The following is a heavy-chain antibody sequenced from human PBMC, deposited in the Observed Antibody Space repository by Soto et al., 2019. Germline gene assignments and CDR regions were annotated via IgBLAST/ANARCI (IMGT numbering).Heavy chain of an antibody. D-gene: IGHD3-16*02. CDR2: ISGGGGST. CDR3: AKSGNHDYVWGSYRLDY. CDR1: AFTFSNYA. J-gene: IGHJ4*02. V-gene: IGHV3-23*01. Sequence: VQLLESGGGLVQPGGSLRLSCAASAFTFSNYAMNWVRQAPGKGLEWVSGISGGGGSTYYTDSVRGRFIVSRDNSKNTVYLQMNSLRAEDTAVYYCAKSGNHDYVWGSYRLDYWGQGTLVTVSS.